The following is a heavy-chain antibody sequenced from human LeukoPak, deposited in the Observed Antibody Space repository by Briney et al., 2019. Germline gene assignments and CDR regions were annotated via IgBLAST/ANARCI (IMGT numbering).Heavy chain of an antibody. D-gene: IGHD6-13*01. Sequence: SETLSLTCTVSGGSISTYHWSWIRQPPGKGLEWIGRIYTSGSTNYNPSLKSRVTMSVDTSKNQFSLKLSSVTAADTAVYYCARDYAGIAAAGSLDYYYYMDVWGKGTTVTVSS. CDR3: ARDYAGIAAAGSLDYYYYMDV. V-gene: IGHV4-4*07. CDR2: IYTSGST. CDR1: GGSISTYH. J-gene: IGHJ6*03.